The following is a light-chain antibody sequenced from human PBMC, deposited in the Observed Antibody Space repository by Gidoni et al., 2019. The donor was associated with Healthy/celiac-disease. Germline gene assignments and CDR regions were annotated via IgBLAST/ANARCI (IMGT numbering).Light chain of an antibody. V-gene: IGLV1-40*01. J-gene: IGLJ2*01. Sequence: QSVLTQPPSVSGAPGQRVTISCTGSSSNIVAGYDVHWYQQLPGTAPKLLIYGNSNRPSGVPDRFSGSKSGTSASLAITGLQAEDEADYYCQSYDSSLSAHVVFGGGTKLTVL. CDR3: QSYDSSLSAHVV. CDR1: SSNIVAGYD. CDR2: GNS.